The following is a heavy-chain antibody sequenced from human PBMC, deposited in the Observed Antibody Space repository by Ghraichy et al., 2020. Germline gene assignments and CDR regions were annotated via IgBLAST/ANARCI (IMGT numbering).Heavy chain of an antibody. CDR1: GFTFSSYS. J-gene: IGHJ4*02. CDR2: ISSCSSYI. CDR3: ARDHVYGYKPDY. D-gene: IGHD5-24*01. Sequence: GGSLRLSCAASGFTFSSYSMNWVRQAPGKGLEWVSSISSCSSYIYYADSVKGRFTISRDNAKNSLYLQMNSLRAEDTAVYYCARDHVYGYKPDYWGQGTLVTVSS. V-gene: IGHV3-21*01.